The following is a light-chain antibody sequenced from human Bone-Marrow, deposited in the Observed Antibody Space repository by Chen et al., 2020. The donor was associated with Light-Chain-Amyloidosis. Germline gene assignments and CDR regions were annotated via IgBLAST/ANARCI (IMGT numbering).Light chain of an antibody. CDR2: DAS. J-gene: IGKJ1*01. CDR1: QSVRFS. V-gene: IGKV3-11*01. CDR3: QQRSNWPRT. Sequence: EIVLTQSPATLSLSPGDRVTLSCRASQSVRFSLAWYQQKPGQAPRLLIYDASNRATGIPARFSGSGSMTDFTLTISSLEPDDFAVYYCQQRSNWPRTFGQGTKVDIK.